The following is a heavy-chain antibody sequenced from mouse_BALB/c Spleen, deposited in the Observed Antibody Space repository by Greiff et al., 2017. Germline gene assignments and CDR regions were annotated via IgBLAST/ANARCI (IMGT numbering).Heavy chain of an antibody. Sequence: EVKLVESGGDLVKPGGSLKLSCAASGFTFSSYGMSWVRQTPDKRLEWVATISSGGSYTYYPDSVKGRFTISRDNAKNTLYLQMSSLKSEDTAMYYCARGGFGDGSWFAYWGQGTLVTVSA. CDR2: ISSGGSYT. J-gene: IGHJ3*01. CDR1: GFTFSSYG. D-gene: IGHD2-3*01. V-gene: IGHV5-6*02. CDR3: ARGGFGDGSWFAY.